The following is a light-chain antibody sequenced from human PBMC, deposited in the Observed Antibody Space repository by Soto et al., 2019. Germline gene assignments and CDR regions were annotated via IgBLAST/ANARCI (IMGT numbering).Light chain of an antibody. CDR2: AAS. CDR3: QQYGYSPT. CDR1: QRVSNH. J-gene: IGKJ4*01. Sequence: ETVMTQSPVTLSVSPGDTATLSCRASQRVSNHLAWYQQKPGQAPRLLIYAASSRATGIPDRFSGSGSGTDFTLTISRLEPEDFAVYYCQQYGYSPTFGGGTKVDIK. V-gene: IGKV3-20*01.